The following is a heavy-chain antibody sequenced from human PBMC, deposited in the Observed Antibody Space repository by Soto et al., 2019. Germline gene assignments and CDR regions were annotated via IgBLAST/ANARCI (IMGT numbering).Heavy chain of an antibody. CDR2: IYYGGST. Sequence: SDTLSLTFSVSGCSISSGDYSWNWIRQPPGKGLEWVGYIYYGGSTYYNPSLQSRVTMSVDRSRNQFSLKLNSVTAADTAVYYCARVRREYDNSGPVDYWGQG. CDR3: ARVRREYDNSGPVDY. CDR1: GCSISSGDYS. D-gene: IGHD3-22*01. V-gene: IGHV4-30-2*01. J-gene: IGHJ4*02.